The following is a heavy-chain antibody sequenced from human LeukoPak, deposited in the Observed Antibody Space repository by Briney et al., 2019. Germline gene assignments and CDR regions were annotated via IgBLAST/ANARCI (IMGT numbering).Heavy chain of an antibody. D-gene: IGHD1-26*01. CDR2: ISGSGGST. CDR3: AKVPYIVGATPDAFDI. Sequence: PGGSLRLSCAASGFTFSSYAMSWVRQAPGKGLEWVSAISGSGGSTYYADSVKGRFTISRDNSKNTLYLQMNSLRAEDTAVYYCAKVPYIVGATPDAFDIWGQGTMVTVSS. CDR1: GFTFSSYA. V-gene: IGHV3-23*01. J-gene: IGHJ3*02.